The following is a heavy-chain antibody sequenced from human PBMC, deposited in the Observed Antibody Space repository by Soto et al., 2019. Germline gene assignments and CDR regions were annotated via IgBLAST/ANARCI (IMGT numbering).Heavy chain of an antibody. CDR3: ARDYYDSSGYYVPAFDI. CDR1: GGSISSGGYY. V-gene: IGHV4-31*03. Sequence: SETLSLTCTVSGGSISSGGYYWSWIRQHPGKGLEWIGYIYYSGSTYYNPSLKSRVTISVDTSKNQFSLKLSSVTAADTAVYYCARDYYDSSGYYVPAFDIWGQGTMVTVSS. J-gene: IGHJ3*02. D-gene: IGHD3-22*01. CDR2: IYYSGST.